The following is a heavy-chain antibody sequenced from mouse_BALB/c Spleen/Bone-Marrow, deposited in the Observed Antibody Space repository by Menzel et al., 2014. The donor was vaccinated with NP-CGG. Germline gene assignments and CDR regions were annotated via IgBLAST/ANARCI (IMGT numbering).Heavy chain of an antibody. CDR1: GFNIXNTY. J-gene: IGHJ3*01. V-gene: IGHV14-3*02. D-gene: IGHD1-1*01. Sequence: EVQLVESGAELVKPGASVKLSCTASGFNIXNTYIHWVKQRPEQGLEWIGRIDPANVNTKYDPKFQGKATITADTPSNTAYLQLSSLTSEDTAVYYCATYYYGSSLFAYWGQGTLVTVSA. CDR2: IDPANVNT. CDR3: ATYYYGSSLFAY.